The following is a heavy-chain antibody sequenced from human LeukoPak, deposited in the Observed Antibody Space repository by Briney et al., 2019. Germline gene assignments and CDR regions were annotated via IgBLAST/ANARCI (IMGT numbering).Heavy chain of an antibody. CDR2: IYTSGST. V-gene: IGHV4-61*02. CDR3: ARVTSDWFDP. CDR1: GGSISSGSYY. Sequence: SETLSLTCTASGGSISSGSYYWSWIRQPAGKGLEWIGRIYTSGSTKYNPSFKSRVTISVDTSKNQFSLKLSSVTAADTAVYYCARVTSDWFDPWGQGTLVTVSS. J-gene: IGHJ5*02. D-gene: IGHD2-2*01.